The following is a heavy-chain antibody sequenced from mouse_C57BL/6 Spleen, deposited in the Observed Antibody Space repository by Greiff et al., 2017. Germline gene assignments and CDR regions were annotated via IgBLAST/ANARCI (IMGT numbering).Heavy chain of an antibody. Sequence: QVQLQQPGAELVKPGASVKLSCKASGYTFTSYWMHWVKQRPGQGLEWIGMIHPNSGSTNYNEKFKSKATLTVDKSSSTAYMQLSSLTSEDSAVYYCARPVPITTVVADYFDYWGQGTTRTVSS. CDR2: IHPNSGST. V-gene: IGHV1-64*01. CDR1: GYTFTSYW. CDR3: ARPVPITTVVADYFDY. D-gene: IGHD1-1*01. J-gene: IGHJ2*01.